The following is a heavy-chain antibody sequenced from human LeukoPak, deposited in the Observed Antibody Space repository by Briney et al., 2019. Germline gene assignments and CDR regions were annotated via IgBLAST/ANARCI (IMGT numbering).Heavy chain of an antibody. J-gene: IGHJ6*02. CDR3: AREGVGTYGDYQGNYYYYGMDV. D-gene: IGHD4-17*01. V-gene: IGHV1-3*01. CDR1: GYTFTSYA. Sequence: ASVKVSCKASGYTFTSYAMHWVRQAPGQRLEGMGWINAGNGNTKYSQKFQGRVTITRDTSASTAYMELSSLRSEDTAVYYCAREGVGTYGDYQGNYYYYGMDVWGQGTTVTVSS. CDR2: INAGNGNT.